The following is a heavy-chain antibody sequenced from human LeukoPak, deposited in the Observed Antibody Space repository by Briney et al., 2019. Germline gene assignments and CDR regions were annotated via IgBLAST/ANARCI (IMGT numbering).Heavy chain of an antibody. Sequence: GGSLRLSCAASGFTFSTFSMNWVRLAPGRGLEWVAFIPRDGSYEKYADSVKGRFTISRDNSKNTLYLQMNSLRAEDTAVYYCAKETTDYYGSGRRFDPWGQGTLVTVSS. CDR3: AKETTDYYGSGRRFDP. CDR2: IPRDGSYE. D-gene: IGHD3-10*01. V-gene: IGHV3-30*02. CDR1: GFTFSTFS. J-gene: IGHJ5*02.